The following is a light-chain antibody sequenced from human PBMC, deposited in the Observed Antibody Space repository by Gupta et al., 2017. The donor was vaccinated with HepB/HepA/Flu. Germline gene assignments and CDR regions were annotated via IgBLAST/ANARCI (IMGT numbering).Light chain of an antibody. CDR1: QSISGL. V-gene: IGKV1-5*03. Sequence: DLHITQSPPPLSSSVGDRVILTCRASQSISGLLAWYQQTPGNAPKLLIYKASTLETGVPSRFIGAGSGTEFTLTIANLQPDDSATYYCHHYSAFPYTFGQGTKVEIK. CDR2: KAS. J-gene: IGKJ2*01. CDR3: HHYSAFPYT.